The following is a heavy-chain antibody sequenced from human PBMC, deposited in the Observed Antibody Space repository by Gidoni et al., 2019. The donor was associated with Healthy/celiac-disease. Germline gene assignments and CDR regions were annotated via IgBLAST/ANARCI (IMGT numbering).Heavy chain of an antibody. CDR3: AQRDDSYYIDY. CDR1: GGSFSGYY. CDR2: INHSGST. D-gene: IGHD5-18*01. J-gene: IGHJ4*02. Sequence: QVQLQQWGAGLLKPSETLSLTCAVYGGSFSGYYWSWIRQPPGKGLEWIGEINHSGSTNNNPSLKSRVTISVDTSKNQFSLKLSSVTAADTAVYYCAQRDDSYYIDYWGQGTLVTVSS. V-gene: IGHV4-34*01.